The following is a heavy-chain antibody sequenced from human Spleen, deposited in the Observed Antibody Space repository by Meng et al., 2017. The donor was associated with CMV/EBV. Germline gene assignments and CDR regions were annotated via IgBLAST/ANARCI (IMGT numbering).Heavy chain of an antibody. J-gene: IGHJ4*02. CDR1: GGSISSYY. V-gene: IGHV4-4*07. Sequence: EQLQESCPGLVKPSETLPLTCTVSGGSISSYYWSWIRQPAGKGLEWIGRIYTSGSTNYNPSLKSRVTMSVDTSKNQFSLKLSSVTAADTAVYYCARILWFGELQYYFDYWGQGTLVTVSS. CDR3: ARILWFGELQYYFDY. CDR2: IYTSGST. D-gene: IGHD3-10*01.